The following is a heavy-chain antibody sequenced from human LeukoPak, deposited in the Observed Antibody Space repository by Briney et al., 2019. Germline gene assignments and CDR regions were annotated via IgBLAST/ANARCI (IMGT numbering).Heavy chain of an antibody. D-gene: IGHD5-18*01. CDR3: ARAGVQLWFRPESKNWFDP. CDR1: GGSSSGYY. J-gene: IGHJ5*02. Sequence: SETLSLTCAVYGGSSSGYYWSWIRQPPGKGLEWIGEINHSGSTNYNPSLKSRVTISVDTSKNQFSLKLSSVTAADTAVYYFARAGVQLWFRPESKNWFDPWGQGTLVTVSS. CDR2: INHSGST. V-gene: IGHV4-34*01.